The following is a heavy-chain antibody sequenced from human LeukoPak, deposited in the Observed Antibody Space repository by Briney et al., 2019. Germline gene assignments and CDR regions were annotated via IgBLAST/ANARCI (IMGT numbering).Heavy chain of an antibody. Sequence: GRSLRLSCAASGFTFRSYSMNWVRQAPRKGLEWVSSISASSTYTYYADSLKGRFTISRDNAKNSLYLQVNSLRAEDTAVYYCARDFREYSGYDLPYHWGQGTLVTVSS. V-gene: IGHV3-21*01. J-gene: IGHJ4*02. CDR3: ARDFREYSGYDLPYH. CDR1: GFTFRSYS. CDR2: ISASSTYT. D-gene: IGHD5-12*01.